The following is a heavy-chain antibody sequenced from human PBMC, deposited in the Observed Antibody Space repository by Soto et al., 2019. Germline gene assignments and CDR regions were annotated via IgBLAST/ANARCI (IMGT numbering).Heavy chain of an antibody. V-gene: IGHV3-30*18. D-gene: IGHD4-17*01. J-gene: IGHJ6*02. CDR2: ISYDGRNK. Sequence: PGGSLRLSCAASGFTFTSYSMNWVRQAPGKGLEWVAVISYDGRNKYYADSVKGRFTISRDNSKNTLYLQMNSLRAEDTAVYYCAKNGDYGDSQYYYYYGMDVWGQGTTVTVSS. CDR3: AKNGDYGDSQYYYYYGMDV. CDR1: GFTFTSYS.